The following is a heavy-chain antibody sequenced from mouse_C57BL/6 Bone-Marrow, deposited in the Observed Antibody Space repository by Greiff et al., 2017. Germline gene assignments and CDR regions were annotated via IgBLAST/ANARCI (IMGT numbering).Heavy chain of an antibody. CDR2: IHPYNGGT. Sequence: EVKLQESGPVLVKPGASVKMSCKASGYTFTDYYMNWVKQSPGKSLEWIGVIHPYNGGTSYNQKFKGKATLTVDKSSSTAYMELNSLTSEDSAVYYCARLYYDSHYFDYWGQGTTLTGSS. V-gene: IGHV1-19*01. CDR1: GYTFTDYY. CDR3: ARLYYDSHYFDY. J-gene: IGHJ2*01. D-gene: IGHD1-1*01.